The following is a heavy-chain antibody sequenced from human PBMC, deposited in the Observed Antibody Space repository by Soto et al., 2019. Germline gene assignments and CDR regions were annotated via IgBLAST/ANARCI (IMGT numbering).Heavy chain of an antibody. V-gene: IGHV4-34*01. D-gene: IGHD3-10*01. CDR3: ARGGAGGYGSGSYYPPKYYYYYYGMDV. J-gene: IGHJ6*02. Sequence: PSETLSLTCAVYGGSFSGYYWIWIRQPTGKGLEWIGEINHSGSTNYNPSLKSRVTISVDTSKNQFSLKLSSVTAADTAVYYCARGGAGGYGSGSYYPPKYYYYYYGMDVWGQGTTVTVSS. CDR2: INHSGST. CDR1: GGSFSGYY.